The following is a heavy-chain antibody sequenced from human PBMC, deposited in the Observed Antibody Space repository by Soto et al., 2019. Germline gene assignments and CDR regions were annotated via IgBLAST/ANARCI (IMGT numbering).Heavy chain of an antibody. D-gene: IGHD3-10*01. CDR2: VYYNENT. CDR1: GASINNFAYY. J-gene: IGHJ5*01. CDR3: ARRERYYGSPGWFDP. V-gene: IGHV4-39*01. Sequence: KPSETLSLTCSVSGASINNFAYYWGWIRQPPGKGLEWIGTVYYNENTYYNPSLKSRVAISVDTAKNQFSLNLRSVTAADTAIYFCARRERYYGSPGWFDPWGQGTLVTSPQ.